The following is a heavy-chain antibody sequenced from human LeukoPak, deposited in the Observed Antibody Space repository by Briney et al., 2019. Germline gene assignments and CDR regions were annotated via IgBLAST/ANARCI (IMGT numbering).Heavy chain of an antibody. Sequence: GGSLRLSCAASGFTFNNYWMNWVRQAPGKGLEWVATINDDSGGTNYADSMKGRSTISRDNSKNSLYLQMNSLRAEDTAVYYCAKESGRLRFDSWGQGTLVTVSS. CDR1: GFTFNNYW. D-gene: IGHD5-12*01. V-gene: IGHV3-7*01. CDR2: INDDSGGT. J-gene: IGHJ5*01. CDR3: AKESGRLRFDS.